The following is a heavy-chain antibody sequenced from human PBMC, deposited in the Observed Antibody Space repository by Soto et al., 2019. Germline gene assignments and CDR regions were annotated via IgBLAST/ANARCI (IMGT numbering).Heavy chain of an antibody. D-gene: IGHD2-2*01. CDR2: ISGSGGST. J-gene: IGHJ4*02. CDR1: GFTFSSYA. V-gene: IGHV3-23*01. Sequence: GSLRLSCAASGFTFSSYAMSWVRQAPGKGLEWVSAISGSGGSTYCADSVKGRFTISRDNSKNTLYLQMNSLRAEDTAVYYCAKAVRHCSSTSCWPLLFDYWGQGTLVTVSS. CDR3: AKAVRHCSSTSCWPLLFDY.